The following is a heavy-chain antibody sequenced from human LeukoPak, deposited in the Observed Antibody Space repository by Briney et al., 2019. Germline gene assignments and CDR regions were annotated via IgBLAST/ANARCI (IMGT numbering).Heavy chain of an antibody. V-gene: IGHV4-59*08. Sequence: SETLSLTCTASGGSISNYYWSWIRQPPGRGLEWIGHIYYSGSTYYNPSLKSRVTISVDTSKNQFTLKLSSVTAADTAVYYCARQTWLLDYWGQGTLVTVSS. D-gene: IGHD5-12*01. CDR2: IYYSGST. CDR3: ARQTWLLDY. CDR1: GGSISNYY. J-gene: IGHJ4*02.